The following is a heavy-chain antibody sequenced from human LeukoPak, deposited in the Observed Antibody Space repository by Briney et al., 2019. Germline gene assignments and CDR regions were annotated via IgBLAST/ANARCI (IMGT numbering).Heavy chain of an antibody. CDR2: IYYSGST. CDR1: GGSISSGDYY. Sequence: PSETLSLTCTVSGGSISSGDYYWSWIRQPPGKGLAWIGYIYYSGSTYYNPSLKSRVTISVDTSKNQFSLKLSSVTAADTAVYYCARGPGGGTTSLDDAFDIWGQGTMVTVSS. CDR3: ARGPGGGTTSLDDAFDI. V-gene: IGHV4-30-4*01. D-gene: IGHD1-7*01. J-gene: IGHJ3*02.